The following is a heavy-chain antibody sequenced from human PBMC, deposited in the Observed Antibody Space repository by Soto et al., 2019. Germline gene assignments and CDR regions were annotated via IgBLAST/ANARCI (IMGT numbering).Heavy chain of an antibody. CDR1: GDSVSSGSAA. J-gene: IGHJ6*02. V-gene: IGHV6-1*01. D-gene: IGHD4-4*01. Sequence: PSQTLSLTCAISGDSVSSGSAAWNWIRQSPSRGLEWLGRTYYRTKWYNEYAISVRSRITITPDTSKNQFSLQLSSVTPDDTAVYYCTRGGHGFTVFRMDVWGQGTTVTVSS. CDR2: TYYRTKWYN. CDR3: TRGGHGFTVFRMDV.